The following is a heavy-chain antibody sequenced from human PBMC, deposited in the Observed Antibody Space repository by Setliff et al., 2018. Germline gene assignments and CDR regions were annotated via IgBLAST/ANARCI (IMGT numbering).Heavy chain of an antibody. V-gene: IGHV1-3*01. CDR1: GYTFTSYA. CDR2: INAGNGNT. J-gene: IGHJ6*03. Sequence: GASVKVSCKASGYTFTSYAMHWVRQAPGQRLEWMGWINAGNGNTKYSQKFQGRVTMTRDTSTSTVYMELSSLRSEDTAVYYCARDGFEIVVVPAAIYYYYYMDVWGKGTTVTV. CDR3: ARDGFEIVVVPAAIYYYYYMDV. D-gene: IGHD2-2*01.